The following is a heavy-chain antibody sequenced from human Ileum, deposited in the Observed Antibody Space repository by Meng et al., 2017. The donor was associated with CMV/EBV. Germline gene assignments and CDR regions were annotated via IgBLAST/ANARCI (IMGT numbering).Heavy chain of an antibody. V-gene: IGHV1-18*01. Sequence: HVQRVQSAAEVKKPGASVKVSCKASGYTFTSYGISWVRQAPGQGLEWMEWISVYNGNTKYEQKFQGRVAMTTDTSTSTAYMELRSLRSDDTAVYYCAKVTAGTVAFDYWGQGTLVTVSS. CDR3: AKVTAGTVAFDY. CDR2: ISVYNGNT. CDR1: GYTFTSYG. D-gene: IGHD6-13*01. J-gene: IGHJ4*02.